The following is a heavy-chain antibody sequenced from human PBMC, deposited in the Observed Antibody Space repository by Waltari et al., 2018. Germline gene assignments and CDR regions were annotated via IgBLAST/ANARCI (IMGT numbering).Heavy chain of an antibody. Sequence: QLQLQESGPGLVKPSETLSLTCTVSGGSISSSSYYWGWIRQPPGKGLGWIGSFYYSGSTYYNPSLKSRVTISVDTSKNQFSLKLSSVTAADTAVYYCARGLPPYCSGGSCYSESWFDPWGQGTLVTVSS. CDR2: FYYSGST. CDR3: ARGLPPYCSGGSCYSESWFDP. V-gene: IGHV4-39*07. J-gene: IGHJ5*02. D-gene: IGHD2-15*01. CDR1: GGSISSSSYY.